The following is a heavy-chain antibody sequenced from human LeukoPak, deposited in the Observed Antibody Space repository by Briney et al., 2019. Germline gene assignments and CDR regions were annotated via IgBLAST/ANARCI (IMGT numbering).Heavy chain of an antibody. Sequence: SETLSLTCTVSGGSISSYYWSWIRQPPGKGLEWIGYIYYSGSTNYNPSLKSRVTISVDTSKNQFSLKLSSVTAADTAVYYCARDLRGMVVWGQGTTVTVSS. CDR2: IYYSGST. CDR3: ARDLRGMVV. V-gene: IGHV4-59*01. CDR1: GGSISSYY. J-gene: IGHJ6*02.